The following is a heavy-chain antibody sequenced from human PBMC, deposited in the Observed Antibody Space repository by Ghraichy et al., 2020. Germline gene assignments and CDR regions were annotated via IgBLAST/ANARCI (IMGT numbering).Heavy chain of an antibody. CDR1: GFTFTRDW. Sequence: GGSLKLSCAVSGFTFTRDWMSWVRQAPGKGLEWVANIRDDGGEKYYAESVRGRFTISRDNVQNLVFLQMDSLRVEDSAMYYCARDTNAYDWGSVRPTFEFNWFDPWGQGTLVTVS. V-gene: IGHV3-7*01. J-gene: IGHJ5*02. D-gene: IGHD3-16*01. CDR2: IRDDGGEK. CDR3: ARDTNAYDWGSVRPTFEFNWFDP.